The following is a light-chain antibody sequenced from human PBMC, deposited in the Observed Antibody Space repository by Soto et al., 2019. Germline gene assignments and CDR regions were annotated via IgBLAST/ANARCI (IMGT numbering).Light chain of an antibody. V-gene: IGKV1-33*01. CDR2: DAS. CDR3: QQYDSPLFT. J-gene: IGKJ3*01. Sequence: DIQMTQSPSSLSASLVDRVTITCQASQDISNYVNWYQQKPGKAPKLLIYDASNLETGVPSRFSGRGSGTDFTFTISSLQPEDIATYYCQQYDSPLFTFGPGTKVDIK. CDR1: QDISNY.